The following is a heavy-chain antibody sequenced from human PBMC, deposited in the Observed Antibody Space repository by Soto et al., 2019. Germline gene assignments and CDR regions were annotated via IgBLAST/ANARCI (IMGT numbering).Heavy chain of an antibody. CDR3: AKGGGSKDYYDTSGYYLYYYYAMDV. Sequence: GGSMRLSCAASGFTFSSYARSWVRPAPGKGLEWVSALSGSGISTYYADSVKGRFTISRDNSKNTPYLQMNSLRAEDTAVYYCAKGGGSKDYYDTSGYYLYYYYAMDVWGQGTTVTVSS. CDR2: LSGSGIST. D-gene: IGHD3-22*01. CDR1: GFTFSSYA. V-gene: IGHV3-23*01. J-gene: IGHJ6*02.